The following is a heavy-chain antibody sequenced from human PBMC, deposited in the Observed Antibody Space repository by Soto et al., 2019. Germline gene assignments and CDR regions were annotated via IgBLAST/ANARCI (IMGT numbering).Heavy chain of an antibody. CDR3: AKRDWHMNSSWYHFDY. V-gene: IGHV3-30*18. CDR1: GFTFSSYG. CDR2: ISYDGSNK. Sequence: GGSLRLSCAASGFTFSSYGMHWVRQAPGKGLERVAVISYDGSNKYYADSVKGRFTISRDNSKNTLYLQMNSLRAEDTAVFYCAKRDWHMNSSWYHFDYWGQGTLVTVSS. J-gene: IGHJ4*02. D-gene: IGHD6-13*01.